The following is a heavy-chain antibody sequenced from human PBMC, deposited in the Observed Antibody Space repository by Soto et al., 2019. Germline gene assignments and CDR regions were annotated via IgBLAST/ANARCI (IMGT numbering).Heavy chain of an antibody. CDR3: ARTLYSYGPRFDY. D-gene: IGHD5-18*01. CDR2: IYYSGST. CDR1: GVSISSSY. Sequence: SETLSLTCTVSGVSISSSYWSWIRQPPGKGLEWIGYIYYSGSTNYNPSLKSRVTISVDTSKNQFSLKLSSVTAADTAVYYCARTLYSYGPRFDYWGQGTLVTVSS. J-gene: IGHJ4*02. V-gene: IGHV4-59*01.